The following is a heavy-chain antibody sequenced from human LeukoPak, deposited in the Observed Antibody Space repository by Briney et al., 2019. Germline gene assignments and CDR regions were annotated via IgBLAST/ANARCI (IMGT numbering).Heavy chain of an antibody. D-gene: IGHD6-13*01. V-gene: IGHV3-30-3*01. Sequence: SGGSLRLSCAASGFTFSNYNIHCVRQAPGKGLEWVAMISYDGSNKYYADSVKGRFTISRDNAKNSLYLQMNSLRAEDMAVYYCARGRFGSCWGQGTLVTVSS. J-gene: IGHJ1*01. CDR2: ISYDGSNK. CDR1: GFTFSNYN. CDR3: ARGRFGSC.